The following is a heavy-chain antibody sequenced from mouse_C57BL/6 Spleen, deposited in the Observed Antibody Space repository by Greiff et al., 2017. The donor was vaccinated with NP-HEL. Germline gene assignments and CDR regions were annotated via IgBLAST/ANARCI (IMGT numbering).Heavy chain of an antibody. D-gene: IGHD2-1*01. J-gene: IGHJ2*01. CDR2: IDPSDSYT. V-gene: IGHV1-50*01. CDR1: GYTFTSYW. CDR3: ARTGNSDY. Sequence: VQLQQSGAELVKPGASVKLSCKASGYTFTSYWMQWVKQRPGQGLEWIGEIDPSDSYTNYNQKFKGKATLTVDTSSSTAYMQLSSLTSEDSAVYYCARTGNSDYWGQGTTLTVSS.